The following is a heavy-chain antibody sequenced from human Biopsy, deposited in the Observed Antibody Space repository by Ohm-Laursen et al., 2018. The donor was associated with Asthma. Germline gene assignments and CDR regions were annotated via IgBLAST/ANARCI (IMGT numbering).Heavy chain of an antibody. D-gene: IGHD2-15*01. Sequence: TLSLTCTVSGASIRSYYWTWIRRPPGKGLEWIGNIHYSGSTYSNPSLKSRVTISVDTSRKQISLRLSSVIAADTAVYYCAGFCSGGNCPDHWGQGTLVTVSS. CDR2: IHYSGST. V-gene: IGHV4-59*07. CDR1: GASIRSYY. J-gene: IGHJ4*02. CDR3: AGFCSGGNCPDH.